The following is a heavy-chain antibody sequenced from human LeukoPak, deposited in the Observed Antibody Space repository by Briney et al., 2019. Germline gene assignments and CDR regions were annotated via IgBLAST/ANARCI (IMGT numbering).Heavy chain of an antibody. CDR1: GFTFSSYW. CDR3: ARDYGYNNDWFGAPFES. J-gene: IGHJ4*02. CDR2: IKEDGGEK. Sequence: GGSLRLSCAASGFTFSSYWMTWVRQAPGKGLEWVASIKEDGGEKYNVDSVKGRFTSSRDNAKNSLYLQMNSLTAEDTGVYYCARDYGYNNDWFGAPFESWGQGTLVTVYS. D-gene: IGHD3-9*01. V-gene: IGHV3-7*01.